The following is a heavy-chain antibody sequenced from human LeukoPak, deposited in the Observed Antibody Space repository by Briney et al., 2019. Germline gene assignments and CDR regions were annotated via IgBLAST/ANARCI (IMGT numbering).Heavy chain of an antibody. CDR2: IYSGGST. V-gene: IGHV3-53*01. CDR3: ARVPRLCTNGVCFDY. CDR1: GLTFSSHW. D-gene: IGHD2-8*01. Sequence: SGGSLRLSCAASGLTFSSHWMHWVRQAPGKGLEWVSVIYSGGSTYYADSVKGRFTISRDNSKNTLYLQMNSLRAEDTAVYYCARVPRLCTNGVCFDYWGQGTLVTVSS. J-gene: IGHJ4*02.